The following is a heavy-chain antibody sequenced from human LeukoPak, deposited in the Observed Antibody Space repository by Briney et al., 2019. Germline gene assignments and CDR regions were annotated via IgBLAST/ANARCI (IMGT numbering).Heavy chain of an antibody. CDR1: GYSFTSYW. Sequence: GESLKISCKGSGYSFTSYWIGWVRQMLGKGLEWMGIIYPGDSDTRYSPSFQGQVTISADKSISTAYLQWSSLKASDTAMYYCARHRYSSGSQFWFDPWGQGTLVTVSS. J-gene: IGHJ5*02. V-gene: IGHV5-51*01. CDR2: IYPGDSDT. CDR3: ARHRYSSGSQFWFDP. D-gene: IGHD6-19*01.